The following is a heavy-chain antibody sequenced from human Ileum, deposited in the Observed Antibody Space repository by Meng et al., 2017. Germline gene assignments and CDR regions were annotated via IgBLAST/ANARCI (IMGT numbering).Heavy chain of an antibody. D-gene: IGHD4-17*01. CDR3: ARHDYGDPTAAFDY. CDR2: IHHSGTT. J-gene: IGHJ4*02. CDR1: GPSSSTSNM. V-gene: IGHV4-4*02. Sequence: VQPRGRGPGRAKPSGTLSLSRAVTGPSSSTSNMRKWVRQPPGKGLEWIGEIHHSGTTKYNTSLKSRVTISLDKSKNQFSLELRSVTAADTAVYYCARHDYGDPTAAFDYWGQGTLVTVSS.